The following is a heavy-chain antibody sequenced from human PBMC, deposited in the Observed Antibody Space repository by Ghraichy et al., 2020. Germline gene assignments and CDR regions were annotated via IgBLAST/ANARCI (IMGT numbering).Heavy chain of an antibody. CDR1: GFTVSSNY. D-gene: IGHD3-16*01. J-gene: IGHJ3*02. Sequence: GESLRLSCAASGFTVSSNYMSWVRQAPGKGLEWVSVIYSVGSTYYADSVKGRFTISRDNSKNTLYLQMNSLRPEDTAVYYCARSYPGGAFDIWGQGTMVTVSS. CDR3: ARSYPGGAFDI. V-gene: IGHV3-53*01. CDR2: IYSVGST.